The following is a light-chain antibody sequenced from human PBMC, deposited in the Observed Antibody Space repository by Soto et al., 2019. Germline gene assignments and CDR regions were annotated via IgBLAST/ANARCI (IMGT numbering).Light chain of an antibody. CDR2: GNS. J-gene: IGLJ2*01. V-gene: IGLV1-40*01. Sequence: QSVLTQPPSWSGPPGQGSPISCPGTGPTMGAGNDVHWYHQLPGTAPKLLIYGNSIRPSGVPDRFSGSKSGTSASLAITGLQAEDEADYYCQSYDSSLSVVFGGGTKLTVL. CDR3: QSYDSSLSVV. CDR1: GPTMGAGND.